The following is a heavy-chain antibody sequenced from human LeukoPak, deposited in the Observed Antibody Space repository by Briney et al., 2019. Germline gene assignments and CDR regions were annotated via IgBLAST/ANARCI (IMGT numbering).Heavy chain of an antibody. V-gene: IGHV1-24*01. J-gene: IGHJ4*02. D-gene: IGHD3-10*01. CDR1: GYTLTELS. Sequence: ASVKVSCKVSGYTLTELSMHWVRQAPGKGLEWMGGFDPEDGETIYAQKFQGRVTMTEDTSTDTAYMELSSLRSEDTAVHYCATWALNYYGSGSYAYDYWGQGTLVTVSS. CDR2: FDPEDGET. CDR3: ATWALNYYGSGSYAYDY.